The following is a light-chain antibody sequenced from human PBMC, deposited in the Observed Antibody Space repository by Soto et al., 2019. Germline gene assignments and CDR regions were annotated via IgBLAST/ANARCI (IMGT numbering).Light chain of an antibody. CDR2: GAS. J-gene: IGKJ4*01. CDR3: QQYNNWPPS. CDR1: QSVRSN. Sequence: EIVMTQSPATLSVSPGERATLSCRASQSVRSNLAWYQQRPGQAPRLLISGASTRATGTPARFSGSGSGTEFTLTISSLQSEDFAVYYCQQYNNWPPSFGGGTKVEIK. V-gene: IGKV3-15*01.